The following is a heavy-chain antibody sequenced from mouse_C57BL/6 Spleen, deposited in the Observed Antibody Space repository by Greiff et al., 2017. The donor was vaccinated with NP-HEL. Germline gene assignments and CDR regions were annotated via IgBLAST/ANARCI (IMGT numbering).Heavy chain of an antibody. J-gene: IGHJ4*01. D-gene: IGHD6-5*01. Sequence: ESGPGLVKPSQSLSLTCSVTGYSITSGYYWNWIRQFPGNKLEWMGYISYDGSNNYNPSLKNRISITRDTSKNQFFLKLNSVTTEDTATYYCASLFDYAMDYWGQGTSVTVSS. CDR1: GYSITSGYY. CDR3: ASLFDYAMDY. V-gene: IGHV3-6*01. CDR2: ISYDGSN.